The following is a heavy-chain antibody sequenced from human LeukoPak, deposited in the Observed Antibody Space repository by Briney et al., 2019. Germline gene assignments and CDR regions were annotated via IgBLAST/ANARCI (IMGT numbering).Heavy chain of an antibody. D-gene: IGHD6-13*01. J-gene: IGHJ4*02. CDR2: ISAYNGNT. Sequence: ASVKVSCKASGYTFTSYGISWVRQAPGQGLEWMGWISAYNGNTNYAQKLQGRVTMTTDTSTSTDYMELRSLRSDDTAVYYCARDLLAAAARGLFDYWGQGTLVTVSS. CDR3: ARDLLAAAARGLFDY. V-gene: IGHV1-18*01. CDR1: GYTFTSYG.